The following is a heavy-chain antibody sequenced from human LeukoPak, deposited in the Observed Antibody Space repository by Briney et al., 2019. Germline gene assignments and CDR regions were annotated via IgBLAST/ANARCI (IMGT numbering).Heavy chain of an antibody. Sequence: QTGRSLRLFCAASGFTFNRYAMHWVRQGPGKALEWVAVISYDGSNKYYADSVKGRFTISRDNSKDTLYLQMNSLRAEDTAVYYCARASGYSYGPRGNYFDYWGQGTLVTVSS. D-gene: IGHD5-18*01. CDR1: GFTFNRYA. V-gene: IGHV3-30*04. CDR3: ARASGYSYGPRGNYFDY. J-gene: IGHJ4*02. CDR2: ISYDGSNK.